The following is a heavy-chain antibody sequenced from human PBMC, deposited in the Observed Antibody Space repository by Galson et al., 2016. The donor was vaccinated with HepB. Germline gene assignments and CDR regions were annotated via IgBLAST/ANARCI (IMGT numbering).Heavy chain of an antibody. CDR1: GSTFSDYH. CDR3: ARDLPDDSVEYFDVFDL. Sequence: SLRLSCAASGSTFSDYHMNWIRQAPGKGLEWLSYISTSANSMLYADSVRGRFSISRDNAKKSLYLQMTNLRAEDTAVYYCARDLPDDSVEYFDVFDLWGQGTMVTVSS. CDR2: ISTSANSM. D-gene: IGHD4-17*01. J-gene: IGHJ3*01. V-gene: IGHV3-11*01.